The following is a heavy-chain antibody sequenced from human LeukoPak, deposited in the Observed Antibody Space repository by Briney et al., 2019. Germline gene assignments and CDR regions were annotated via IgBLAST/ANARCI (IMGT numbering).Heavy chain of an antibody. V-gene: IGHV1-8*02. D-gene: IGHD3-22*01. Sequence: ASVKVSCKASGYTFTGYYMHWVRQAPGQGLEWMGRINPNNGSTGYAQKFQGRVTMTRNTSISTAYMELSSLRSEDTAVYYCARHDSSGYKPWGQGTLVTVSS. CDR1: GYTFTGYY. J-gene: IGHJ5*02. CDR3: ARHDSSGYKP. CDR2: INPNNGST.